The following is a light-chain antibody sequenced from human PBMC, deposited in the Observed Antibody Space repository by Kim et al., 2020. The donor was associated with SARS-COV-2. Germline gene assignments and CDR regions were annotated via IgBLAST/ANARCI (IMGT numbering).Light chain of an antibody. J-gene: IGLJ2*01. V-gene: IGLV1-40*01. CDR1: SANIVAGYD. CDR3: QSYDSSLSGVV. Sequence: SVISSCTGSSANIVAGYDVNWYYQLPGTDPKLLIICNSNRPSGVLDRFSGAKDGSSASLAITCLQAADEADYYCQSYDSSLSGVVFGGGTQLTVL. CDR2: CNS.